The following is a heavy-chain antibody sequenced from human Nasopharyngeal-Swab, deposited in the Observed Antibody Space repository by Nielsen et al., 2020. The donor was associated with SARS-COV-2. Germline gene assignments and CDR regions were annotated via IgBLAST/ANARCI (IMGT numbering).Heavy chain of an antibody. CDR2: IDFDGSNT. J-gene: IGHJ4*02. V-gene: IGHV3-74*01. CDR1: EFTLRNHW. D-gene: IGHD3-9*01. CDR3: GSVFEI. Sequence: GGSLRLSCTPSEFTLRNHWMHWVRLTPGKGLVWVSGIDFDGSNTFYADSVKSRFTISRDNGENTLSLQMNSLRDEDTGVYYCGSVFEIWGQGVLVTVSS.